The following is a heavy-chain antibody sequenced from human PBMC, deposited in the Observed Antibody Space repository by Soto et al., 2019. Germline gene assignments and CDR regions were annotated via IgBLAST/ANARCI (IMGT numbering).Heavy chain of an antibody. CDR3: AKDAHGGFGELGGFDY. J-gene: IGHJ4*02. D-gene: IGHD3-10*01. V-gene: IGHV3-9*01. Sequence: GGSLRLSCAASGFTFDDYAMHWVRQAPGKGLEWVSGISWNSGSIGYADSVKGRFTISRDNAKNSLYLQMNSLRAGDTALYYCAKDAHGGFGELGGFDYWGQGTLVTVSS. CDR2: ISWNSGSI. CDR1: GFTFDDYA.